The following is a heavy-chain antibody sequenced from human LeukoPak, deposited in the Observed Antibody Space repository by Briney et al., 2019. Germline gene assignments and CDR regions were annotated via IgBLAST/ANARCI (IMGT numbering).Heavy chain of an antibody. CDR1: GYTFTGYY. CDR2: INPNSGGT. Sequence: ASVKVSCKASGYTFTGYYMHWVRQAPGQGLEWMGRINPNSGGTNYAQKLQGRVTMTTDTSTSTAYMELRSLRSDDTAVYYCARDNCSGGSCYSRWFDPWGQGTLVTVSS. D-gene: IGHD2-15*01. V-gene: IGHV1-2*06. J-gene: IGHJ5*02. CDR3: ARDNCSGGSCYSRWFDP.